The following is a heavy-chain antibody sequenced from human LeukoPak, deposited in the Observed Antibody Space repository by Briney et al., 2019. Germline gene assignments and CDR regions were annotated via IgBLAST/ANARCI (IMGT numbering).Heavy chain of an antibody. CDR3: ARDWDQRNYYYGMDV. Sequence: GASVKVSCKASGGTFSSYAISWVRQAPGQGVEWMGGIIPIFGTANYAQKFQGRVTITADESTSTAYMELSSLRSEDTAVYYCARDWDQRNYYYGMDVWGKGTTVTVSS. D-gene: IGHD1-26*01. CDR1: GGTFSSYA. CDR2: IIPIFGTA. V-gene: IGHV1-69*01. J-gene: IGHJ6*04.